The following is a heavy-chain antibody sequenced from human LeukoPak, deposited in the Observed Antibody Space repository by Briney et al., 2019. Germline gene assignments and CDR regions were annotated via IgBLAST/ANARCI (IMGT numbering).Heavy chain of an antibody. CDR2: INAGSGNK. CDR1: GYSFSNYV. Sequence: ASVKVSCKASGYSFSNYVIHWVRQAPGQRLEWMAWINAGSGNKKYLEKFQDRVTITRETSATTAYMELNRLTSEDTAVYYCARVSDDSGWNFDYWGQGTLVTVSS. V-gene: IGHV1-3*01. J-gene: IGHJ4*02. CDR3: ARVSDDSGWNFDY. D-gene: IGHD6-19*01.